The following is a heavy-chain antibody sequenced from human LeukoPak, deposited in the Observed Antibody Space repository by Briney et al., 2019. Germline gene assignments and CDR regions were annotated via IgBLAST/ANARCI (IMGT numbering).Heavy chain of an antibody. D-gene: IGHD1-26*01. CDR3: ARTPYSGSYSYFDF. CDR1: GGSISSSNW. CDR2: IFPDGTT. Sequence: SETLSLTCAVSGGSISSSNWWSWVRQPPGKGLEWIGDIFPDGTTNFNPSLKSRLTISTDKSKNQFSLNLSSVTAADTAVYYCARTPYSGSYSYFDFWGQGTLVTVSS. V-gene: IGHV4-4*02. J-gene: IGHJ4*02.